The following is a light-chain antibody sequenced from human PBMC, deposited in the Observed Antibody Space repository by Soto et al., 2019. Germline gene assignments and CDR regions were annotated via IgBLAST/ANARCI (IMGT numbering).Light chain of an antibody. CDR1: QSVSSN. J-gene: IGKJ1*01. V-gene: IGKV3-15*01. CDR3: QQYNNWPRT. Sequence: EIVMTQPPATLSVSPGERAPLSCRASQSVSSNLAWYQQKPGQAPRLLIYGASTRATGIPARFSGSGSGTEFTLTISSLQSEDFAVYYCQQYNNWPRTFGQGTKVDIK. CDR2: GAS.